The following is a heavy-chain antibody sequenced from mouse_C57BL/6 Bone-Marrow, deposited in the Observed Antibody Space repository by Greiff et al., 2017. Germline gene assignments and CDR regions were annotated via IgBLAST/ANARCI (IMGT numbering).Heavy chain of an antibody. Sequence: EVKLVESVAELVRPGASVKLSCTASGFNIKNTYMHWVKQRPEQGLEWIGRIDPATGNTKYAPKFQGKATITADTSSNTAYLQLSSLTSEDTAIYYCARSPFYYDPFAYWGQGTLVTVSA. CDR1: GFNIKNTY. D-gene: IGHD2-4*01. CDR3: ARSPFYYDPFAY. CDR2: IDPATGNT. V-gene: IGHV14-3*01. J-gene: IGHJ3*01.